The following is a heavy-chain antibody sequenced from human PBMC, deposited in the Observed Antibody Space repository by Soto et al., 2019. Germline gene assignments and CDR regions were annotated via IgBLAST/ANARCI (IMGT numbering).Heavy chain of an antibody. CDR2: IIPILGIA. D-gene: IGHD3-10*01. Sequence: SVKVSCKASGGTFSSYTISWVRQAPGQGLEWMGRIIPILGIANYAQKFQGRVTITADKSTSTAYMELSSLRSEDTAVYYCAREGYYGSGTYEPVYYYFAYWGQGTLVTVSS. V-gene: IGHV1-69*04. J-gene: IGHJ4*02. CDR3: AREGYYGSGTYEPVYYYFAY. CDR1: GGTFSSYT.